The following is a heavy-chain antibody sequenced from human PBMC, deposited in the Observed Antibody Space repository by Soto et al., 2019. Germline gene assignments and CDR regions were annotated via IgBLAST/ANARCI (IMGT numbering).Heavy chain of an antibody. V-gene: IGHV1-18*01. CDR1: GDTFISSG. Sequence: VQSGAEVKKPGASVKVSCKASGDTFISSGISWVRQAPGQGLEWMGWISGYKGETNYAQKFQGRVTLTTNTSTSTAYMELRSLTLGDTAIYYCSRIEYCSGGNCYSAFDIWGQGTLVTVSS. J-gene: IGHJ3*02. D-gene: IGHD2-15*01. CDR2: ISGYKGET. CDR3: SRIEYCSGGNCYSAFDI.